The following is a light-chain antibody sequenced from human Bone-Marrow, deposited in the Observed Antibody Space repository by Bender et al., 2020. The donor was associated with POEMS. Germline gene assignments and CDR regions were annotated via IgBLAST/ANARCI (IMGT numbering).Light chain of an antibody. CDR3: QSYDSSLSVYV. V-gene: IGLV1-40*01. CDR1: SSNIGAGYD. CDR2: DST. J-gene: IGLJ1*01. Sequence: QSVLTQPPSVSGAPGQRVTISCTGISSNIGAGYDVHWYQQVPGTAPKFVIYDSTSRPSGVPDRFSGYKSGTSASLAITGLQAEDEAEFYCQSYDSSLSVYVFGTGTKVTVL.